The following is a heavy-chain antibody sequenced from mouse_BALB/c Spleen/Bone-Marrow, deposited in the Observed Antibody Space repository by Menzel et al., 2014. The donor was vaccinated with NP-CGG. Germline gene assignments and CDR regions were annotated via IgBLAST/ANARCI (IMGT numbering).Heavy chain of an antibody. CDR2: ISSGSSTI. V-gene: IGHV5-17*02. D-gene: IGHD1-1*01. CDR1: GFTFSNFG. CDR3: ARRASPTGPMDY. J-gene: IGHJ4*01. Sequence: EVQLVESGGGLVQPGGSRKLSCAASGFTFSNFGMHWVRQAPEKGLEWVAYISSGSSTIYYADTVKGRFTISRDNPKNTLFLQMTSLRSEDTATYYCARRASPTGPMDYWGQGTSVTVSS.